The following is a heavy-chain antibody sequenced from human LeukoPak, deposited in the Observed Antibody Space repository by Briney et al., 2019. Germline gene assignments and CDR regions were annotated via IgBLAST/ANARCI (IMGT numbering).Heavy chain of an antibody. Sequence: ASVKVSCKASGYTFTGHYMHWVRQAPGQGLEWMGWINPNSGGTNYAQKFQGRVTMTRDTSISTAYMELSRLRSDDTAVYYCARNHYSSGWYVGYWGQGTLVTVSS. CDR1: GYTFTGHY. V-gene: IGHV1-2*02. J-gene: IGHJ4*02. CDR3: ARNHYSSGWYVGY. CDR2: INPNSGGT. D-gene: IGHD6-19*01.